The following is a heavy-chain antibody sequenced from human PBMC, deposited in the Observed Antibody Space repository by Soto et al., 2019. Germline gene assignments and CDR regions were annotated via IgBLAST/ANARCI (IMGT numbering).Heavy chain of an antibody. V-gene: IGHV3-15*01. J-gene: IGHJ3*02. CDR1: GLTLSNAW. D-gene: IGHD3-3*01. CDR3: TTVLNFRDAFDI. CDR2: IKSKTDGGTT. Sequence: GGSLRLSCAASGLTLSNAWMSWVRKAPGKGLEWVDRIKSKTDGGTTDYAAPVKGRFTISRDDSKNTLYLQMNSLKTDDTAVYYCTTVLNFRDAFDIWGQGTMVTVSS.